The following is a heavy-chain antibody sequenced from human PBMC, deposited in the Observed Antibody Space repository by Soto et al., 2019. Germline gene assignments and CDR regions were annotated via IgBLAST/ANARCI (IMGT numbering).Heavy chain of an antibody. V-gene: IGHV4-59*08. CDR2: VDHSWGS. D-gene: IGHD3-10*01. CDR3: ARQGFGPLHGLVDV. J-gene: IGHJ6*02. CDR1: GCSISSYY. Sequence: QVQLQESGPGLVKPSETMSLSCTVSGCSISSYYWCWFRQSPGKRMEWFGYVDHSWGSSYTPSLQSRVDISLATSKGQFSQKVTSVTATDTAVYYCARQGFGPLHGLVDVWGQGTTVTVSS.